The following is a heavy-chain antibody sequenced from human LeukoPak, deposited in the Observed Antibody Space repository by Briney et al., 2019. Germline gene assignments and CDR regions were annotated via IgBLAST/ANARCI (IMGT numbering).Heavy chain of an antibody. V-gene: IGHV1-69*06. J-gene: IGHJ4*02. Sequence: ASVKVSCKASGFNFSDFDINWVRQAPGQGLEWMGGIIPIFGTANYAQKFQGRVTITADKSTSTAYMELSSLRSEDTAVYYCARVYSYGSLDYWGQGTLVTVSS. CDR2: IIPIFGTA. D-gene: IGHD5-18*01. CDR1: GFNFSDFD. CDR3: ARVYSYGSLDY.